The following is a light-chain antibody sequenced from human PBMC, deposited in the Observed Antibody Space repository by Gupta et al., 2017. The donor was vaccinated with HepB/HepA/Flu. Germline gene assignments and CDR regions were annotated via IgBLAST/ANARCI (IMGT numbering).Light chain of an antibody. CDR1: QGIGSS. Sequence: DVHLTQSPSFLSASVGDRVTITCRASQGIGSSLTWYQQKPGKAPKLLIYVASTVKSGVPSRFSGSGWGTEFSLTISSRQPEDSATYYCQQRSNSPLTFGQGTLLDIK. CDR2: VAS. CDR3: QQRSNSPLT. J-gene: IGKJ5*01. V-gene: IGKV1-9*01.